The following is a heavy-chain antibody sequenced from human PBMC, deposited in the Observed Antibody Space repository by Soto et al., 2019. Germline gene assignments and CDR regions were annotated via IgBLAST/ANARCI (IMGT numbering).Heavy chain of an antibody. Sequence: SETLSLTCTVSGGSISSGDYYWSWIRQPPGKGLEWIGYIYYSGSTYYNPSLKSRVTISVDTSKNQFSLKLSSVTAADTAVYYCARAPDGDGTYYFDYWGKGTLVTVAS. V-gene: IGHV4-30-4*01. CDR2: IYYSGST. J-gene: IGHJ4*02. CDR3: ARAPDGDGTYYFDY. D-gene: IGHD4-17*01. CDR1: GGSISSGDYY.